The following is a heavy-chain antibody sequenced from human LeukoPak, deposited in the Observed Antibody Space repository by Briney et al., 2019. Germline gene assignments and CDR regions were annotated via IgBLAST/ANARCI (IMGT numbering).Heavy chain of an antibody. CDR1: GGSISSSSYS. V-gene: IGHV4-39*01. CDR2: IYYSGST. Sequence: SETLSLTCTVSGGSISSSSYSWGWIRQPPGKGLEWIGSIYYSGSTYYNPSLKSRVTISVDTSKNQFSLKLSSVTAADTAVYYCASPSDHGDVVDYWGQGTLVTVSS. J-gene: IGHJ4*02. D-gene: IGHD4-17*01. CDR3: ASPSDHGDVVDY.